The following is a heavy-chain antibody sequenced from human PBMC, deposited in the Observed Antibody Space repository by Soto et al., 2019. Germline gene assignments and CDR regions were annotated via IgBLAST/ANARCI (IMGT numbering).Heavy chain of an antibody. D-gene: IGHD1-26*01. CDR3: ARAPIE. V-gene: IGHV4-39*02. CDR1: GASINRSSFY. CDR2: MYYDGSI. J-gene: IGHJ4*01. Sequence: SETLSLTCSVSGASINRSSFYWGWIRQPPGKELEWIGTMYYDGSIYHNPSLKSRVTISVDTPKNHFSLKLTSVTAADTAVYYCARAPIEWGQGTLVTVSS.